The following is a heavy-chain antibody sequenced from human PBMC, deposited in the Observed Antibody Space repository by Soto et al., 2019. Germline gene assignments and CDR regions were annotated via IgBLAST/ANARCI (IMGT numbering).Heavy chain of an antibody. Sequence: EVQLLESGGGLVQPGGSLRLSCAASGFTFSSYAMSWVRQAPGKGLEWVSTITANSGSTAYGDSVKGRFTISRDNSKSTLYLQMNSLRVEDTAAYYCAKSPERPNRYFDYWGQGTLVTVSS. CDR1: GFTFSSYA. J-gene: IGHJ4*02. D-gene: IGHD6-25*01. V-gene: IGHV3-23*01. CDR3: AKSPERPNRYFDY. CDR2: ITANSGST.